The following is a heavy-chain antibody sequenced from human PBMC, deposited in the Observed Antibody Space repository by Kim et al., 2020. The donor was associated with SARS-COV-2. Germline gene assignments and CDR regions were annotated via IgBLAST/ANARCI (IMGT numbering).Heavy chain of an antibody. CDR3: ARGGGDYSNYALPNWFDP. Sequence: SVKVSCKASGGTFSSYAISWVRQAPGQGLEWMGRIIPILGIANYAQKFQGRVTITADKSTSTAYMELSSLRSEDTAVYYCARGGGDYSNYALPNWFDPWGQGTLVTVSS. D-gene: IGHD4-4*01. CDR1: GGTFSSYA. V-gene: IGHV1-69*04. J-gene: IGHJ5*02. CDR2: IIPILGIA.